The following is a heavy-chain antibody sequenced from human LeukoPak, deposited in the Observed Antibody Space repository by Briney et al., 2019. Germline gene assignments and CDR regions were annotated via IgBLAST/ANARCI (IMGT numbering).Heavy chain of an antibody. J-gene: IGHJ4*02. D-gene: IGHD2/OR15-2a*01. Sequence: GGSLRLSCAASGFTVSGNYMSWIRQAPGKGLEWVSVIYAGGSTYYADSVKGRFTISRDKSKNTVYLQMNSLRAEDTAVYYCAREGPRGNSQFDYWGQGTLVTVSS. CDR1: GFTVSGNY. V-gene: IGHV3-53*01. CDR2: IYAGGST. CDR3: AREGPRGNSQFDY.